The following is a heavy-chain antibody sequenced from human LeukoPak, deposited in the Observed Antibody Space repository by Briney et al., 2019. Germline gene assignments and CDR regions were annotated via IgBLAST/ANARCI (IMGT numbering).Heavy chain of an antibody. CDR1: GFTFSDYG. CDR3: AKALWSSGWSGRGGFHYYYGMDV. Sequence: GRSLRLSCAASGFTFSDYGMHWVRQAPGKGLEWVAVISHGGSHKYYADFVKGRFTISRDNSKNTLYLQMNSLRSEDTAVYYCAKALWSSGWSGRGGFHYYYGMDVWGQGTLVTVSS. CDR2: ISHGGSHK. D-gene: IGHD6-19*01. J-gene: IGHJ6*02. V-gene: IGHV3-30*18.